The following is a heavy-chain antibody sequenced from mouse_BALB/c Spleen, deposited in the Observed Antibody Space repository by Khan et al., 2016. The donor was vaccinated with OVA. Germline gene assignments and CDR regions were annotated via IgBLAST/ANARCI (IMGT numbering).Heavy chain of an antibody. J-gene: IGHJ2*01. CDR3: ARARIDD. D-gene: IGHD3-3*01. CDR1: GYTFTSYW. V-gene: IGHV1-7*01. CDR2: INPTSGYT. Sequence: QVQLKQSGAELAKPGASVKMSCTASGYTFTSYWMHWIKQRPGQGLEWIGYINPTSGYTDYNQKFKDKATLTADKSSSTAYMQLSSLTSDDSAVYYCARARIDDWGQGTALTVSS.